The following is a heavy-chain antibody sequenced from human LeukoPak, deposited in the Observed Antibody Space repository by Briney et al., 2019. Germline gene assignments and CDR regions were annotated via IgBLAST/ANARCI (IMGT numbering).Heavy chain of an antibody. V-gene: IGHV3-30*04. CDR3: AGDRDSSFDY. CDR2: ISYDGSNK. D-gene: IGHD6-13*01. CDR1: GFTFGSYA. J-gene: IGHJ4*02. Sequence: PGGSLRLSCAASGFTFGSYAMHWVRQAPGKGLEWVAVISYDGSNKYYADSVKGRFTISRDNSKNTLYLQMNSLRAEDTAVYYCAGDRDSSFDYWGQGTLVTVSS.